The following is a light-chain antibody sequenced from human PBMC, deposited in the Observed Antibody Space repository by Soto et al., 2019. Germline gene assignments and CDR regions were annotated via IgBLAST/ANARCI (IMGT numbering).Light chain of an antibody. J-gene: IGLJ2*01. V-gene: IGLV9-49*01. CDR1: SGYSNYK. Sequence: QSVLTQPPSASASLGASVTLTCTLSSGYSNYKVDWYQQRPGKGPRFVMRVGTGGIVGSKGDGIPDRFSVLGSGLNRYLTIKNIQAEDESDSHCGADHGSGSNFVVVFGGGTKVTVL. CDR3: GADHGSGSNFVVV. CDR2: VGTGGIVG.